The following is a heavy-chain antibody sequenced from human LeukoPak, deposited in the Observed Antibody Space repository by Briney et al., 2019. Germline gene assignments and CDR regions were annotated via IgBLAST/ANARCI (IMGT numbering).Heavy chain of an antibody. CDR1: GFTFSSYS. CDR2: IRSSSSYI. J-gene: IGHJ4*02. D-gene: IGHD6-6*01. CDR3: ARDGPSIAADFDC. Sequence: GGSLRLSCAASGFTFSSYSMNWVRQAPGKGLKWFSSIRSSSSYIYYADSLKGRFTISRDNAKNSLYLQMNSLRAEDSAVYYCARDGPSIAADFDCWGQGTLVTVSS. V-gene: IGHV3-21*01.